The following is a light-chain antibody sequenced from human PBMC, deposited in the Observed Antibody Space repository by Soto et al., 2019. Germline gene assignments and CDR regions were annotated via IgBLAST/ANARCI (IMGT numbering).Light chain of an antibody. CDR1: CGHSSYA. CDR3: QTWGTGIQV. J-gene: IGLJ3*02. V-gene: IGLV4-69*01. CDR2: LNSDGSH. Sequence: QTVVTQSPSASASLGASVKLTCTLSCGHSSYAIAWHQQQPEKGPRYLMKLNSDGSHSKGDGIPDRFSGSSSGAERYLTISSLQSEDEADYYCQTWGTGIQVFGGGTKVTVL.